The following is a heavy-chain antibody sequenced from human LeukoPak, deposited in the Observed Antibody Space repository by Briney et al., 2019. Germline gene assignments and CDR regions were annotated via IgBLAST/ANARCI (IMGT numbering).Heavy chain of an antibody. CDR1: GFTFSSYA. CDR3: AERGGPFDY. D-gene: IGHD3-10*01. Sequence: GGSLRLSCAASGFTFSSYAMSWVRQAPGKGLEWVSAISGSGGSTYYTDSVKGRFTISRDNSKNTLYLQMNSLRAEDTAVHYCAERGGPFDYWGQGTLVTVSS. CDR2: ISGSGGST. V-gene: IGHV3-23*01. J-gene: IGHJ4*02.